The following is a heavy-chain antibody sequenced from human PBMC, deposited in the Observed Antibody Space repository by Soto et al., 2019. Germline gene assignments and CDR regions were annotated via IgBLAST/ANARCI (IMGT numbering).Heavy chain of an antibody. CDR2: IYATGGP. J-gene: IGHJ5*02. Sequence: QVVLQESGPGVVKPSDTLSLTCNVSGASLSRYYWSWIRQPPGKGLEWIGRIYATGGPDYNPSLRGRISTSLDMSKKQFSLTLRSVAAADTAIYYCVRDGTKNLRDRFEPWGRGILVTVSS. CDR3: VRDGTKNLRDRFEP. V-gene: IGHV4-4*07. D-gene: IGHD1-26*01. CDR1: GASLSRYY.